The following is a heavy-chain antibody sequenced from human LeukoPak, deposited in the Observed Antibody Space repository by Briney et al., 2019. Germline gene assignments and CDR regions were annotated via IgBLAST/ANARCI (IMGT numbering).Heavy chain of an antibody. J-gene: IGHJ4*02. CDR2: ISSSSSYI. CDR3: ARDWGDDYGDYVDY. Sequence: GGSLRLSCAASGFTFSSYSMNWVRQAPGKGLEWVSSISSSSSYIYYADSVKGRFTISRDNAKNSLYLQMNSLRVEDTAVYYCARDWGDDYGDYVDYWGQGTLVIVSS. V-gene: IGHV3-21*01. D-gene: IGHD4-17*01. CDR1: GFTFSSYS.